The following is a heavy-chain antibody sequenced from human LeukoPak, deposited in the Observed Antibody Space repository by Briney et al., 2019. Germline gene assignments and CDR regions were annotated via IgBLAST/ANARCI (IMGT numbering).Heavy chain of an antibody. CDR3: ARGDVDTAMVTRYYYYYYMDV. V-gene: IGHV1-69*05. J-gene: IGHJ6*03. CDR1: GGTFRSYA. D-gene: IGHD5-18*01. Sequence: SVKASCKASGGTFRSYAISWVRQAPGQGLEWMGGIIPIFGTANYAQKFQGRVTITTDESTSTAYMELSSLRSEDTAVYYCARGDVDTAMVTRYYYYYYMDVWGKGTTVTVSS. CDR2: IIPIFGTA.